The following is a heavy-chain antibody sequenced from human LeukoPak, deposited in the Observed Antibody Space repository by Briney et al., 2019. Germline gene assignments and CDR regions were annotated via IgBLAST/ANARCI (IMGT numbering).Heavy chain of an antibody. CDR2: FDPEDGET. V-gene: IGHV1-24*01. CDR3: ATVQYSSSWHWFDP. J-gene: IGHJ5*02. Sequence: ASVKVSCKVSGYTLTELSMHWVRQAPGKGLEWMGGFDPEDGETIYEQKFQGRVTMTEDTSTDTAYMELSSLRSEDTAVYYCATVQYSSSWHWFDPWGQGTLVTVSS. D-gene: IGHD6-13*01. CDR1: GYTLTELS.